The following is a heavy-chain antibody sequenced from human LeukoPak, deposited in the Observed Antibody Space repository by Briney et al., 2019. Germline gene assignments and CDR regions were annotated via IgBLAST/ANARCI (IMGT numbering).Heavy chain of an antibody. J-gene: IGHJ6*02. CDR3: ARVPTIFEPYYYGMDV. D-gene: IGHD3-3*01. Sequence: SVKVSCKASGGTFSSYAISWVRQAPGQGLEWMEGIIPIFGTANYAQKFQGRVTITADESTSTAYMELSSLRSEDTAVYYCARVPTIFEPYYYGMDVWGQGTTVTVSS. V-gene: IGHV1-69*01. CDR1: GGTFSSYA. CDR2: IIPIFGTA.